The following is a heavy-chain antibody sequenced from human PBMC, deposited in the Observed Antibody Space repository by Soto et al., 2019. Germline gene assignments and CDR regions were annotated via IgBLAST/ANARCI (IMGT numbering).Heavy chain of an antibody. Sequence: TFTSFGIRWVRQAPGQGLEWMGWISAYNGNTNYAQKLQGRVTMTTDTSTSTAYMELRSLRSDDTAVYYCARVRRGYSDAFDIWGQGTMVTVSS. J-gene: IGHJ3*02. D-gene: IGHD3-22*01. V-gene: IGHV1-18*01. CDR1: TFTSFG. CDR2: ISAYNGNT. CDR3: ARVRRGYSDAFDI.